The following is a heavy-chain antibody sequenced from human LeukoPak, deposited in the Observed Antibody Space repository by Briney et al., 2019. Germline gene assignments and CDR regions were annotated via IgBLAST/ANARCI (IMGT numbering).Heavy chain of an antibody. CDR3: ARDLTGYSYGYGY. D-gene: IGHD5-18*01. CDR1: GGTCSSYA. CDR2: IIPIFGTA. J-gene: IGHJ4*02. V-gene: IGHV1-69*01. Sequence: GASEKVSCKASGGTCSSYAISWVRQATGQGLEWMGGIIPIFGTANYAQKFQGRVTITADESTSTAYMELSSLRSEDTAVYYCARDLTGYSYGYGYWGQGTLVTVSS.